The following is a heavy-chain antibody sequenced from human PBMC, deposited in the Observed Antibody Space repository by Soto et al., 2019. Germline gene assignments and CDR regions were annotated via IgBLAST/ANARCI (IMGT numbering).Heavy chain of an antibody. Sequence: SETLSLTCTVSGGSISSSSYYWGWIRQPPGKGLEWIGSIYYSGSTYYNPSLKSRVTISVDTSKNQFSLKLSSVTAADTAVYYCTTGGDGYIPGYCGQGTFVIVSS. CDR1: GGSISSSSYY. D-gene: IGHD2-21*01. V-gene: IGHV4-39*01. J-gene: IGHJ4*02. CDR3: TTGGDGYIPGY. CDR2: IYYSGST.